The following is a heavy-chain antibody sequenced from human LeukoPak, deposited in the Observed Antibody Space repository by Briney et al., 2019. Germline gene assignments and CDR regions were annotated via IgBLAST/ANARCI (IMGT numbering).Heavy chain of an antibody. CDR1: GYTFTSYD. D-gene: IGHD3-22*01. J-gene: IGHJ6*03. CDR2: MNPNSGNT. Sequence: GASVKVSCKASGYTFTSYDINWVRQATGQGLEWMGWMNPNSGNTGYAQKFQGRVTITRNTSISTAYMELSSLRSEGTAVYYCARTVLYYDSSGYYKAANPYYYYYYMDVWGKGTMVTVSS. CDR3: ARTVLYYDSSGYYKAANPYYYYYYMDV. V-gene: IGHV1-8*03.